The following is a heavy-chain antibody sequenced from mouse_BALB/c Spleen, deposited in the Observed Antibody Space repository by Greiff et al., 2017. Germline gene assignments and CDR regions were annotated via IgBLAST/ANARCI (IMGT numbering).Heavy chain of an antibody. V-gene: IGHV3-8*02. CDR3: ARPDSSGYAWFAY. CDR1: GDSITSGY. Sequence: EVKLVESGPSLVKPSQTLSLTCSVTGDSITSGYWNWIRKFPGNKLEYMGYISYSGSTYYNPSLKSRISITRDTSKNQYYLQLNSVTTEDTATYYCARPDSSGYAWFAYWGQGTLVTVSA. J-gene: IGHJ3*01. CDR2: ISYSGST. D-gene: IGHD3-2*01.